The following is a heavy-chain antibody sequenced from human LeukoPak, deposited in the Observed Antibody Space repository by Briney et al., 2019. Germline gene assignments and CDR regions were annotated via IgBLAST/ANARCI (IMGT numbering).Heavy chain of an antibody. V-gene: IGHV4-59*01. CDR1: GGSISSYY. CDR3: AREHDHDAFDI. Sequence: SETLSLTCTVSGGSISSYYWSWIRQPPGKGLEWIGYIYYSGSTNYNPSLKSRVTISVDTSKNQFSLKLSSVTAADTAVYYCAREHDHDAFDIWGQGTMVTVSS. CDR2: IYYSGST. J-gene: IGHJ3*02.